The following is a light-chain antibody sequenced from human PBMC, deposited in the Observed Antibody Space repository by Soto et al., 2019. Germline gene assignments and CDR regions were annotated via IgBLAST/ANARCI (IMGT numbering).Light chain of an antibody. Sequence: IQMTQSPSTLAASVGDRVTLTCRASHNIERWMAWYQQKPGKAPSLLIFDASTLHSGVPSRFSGSGSGTDFTLTISSLQPDDFATYYCQQFAISTTFGQGTKVDI. CDR1: HNIERW. CDR2: DAS. V-gene: IGKV1-5*01. J-gene: IGKJ1*01. CDR3: QQFAISTT.